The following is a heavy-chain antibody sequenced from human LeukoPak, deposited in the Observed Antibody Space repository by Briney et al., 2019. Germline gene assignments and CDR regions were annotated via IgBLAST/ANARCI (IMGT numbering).Heavy chain of an antibody. D-gene: IGHD5-18*01. V-gene: IGHV3-48*03. Sequence: GGSLRLSCGASGFTFSSYAMSWVRQAPGKGLEWISYISTTGDRIQYADSVKGRFTISRDNAKNSLYLQMNSLRAEDTAVYYCARVSSGYSYGYYYYYMDVWGKGTTVTISS. J-gene: IGHJ6*03. CDR1: GFTFSSYA. CDR2: ISTTGDRI. CDR3: ARVSSGYSYGYYYYYMDV.